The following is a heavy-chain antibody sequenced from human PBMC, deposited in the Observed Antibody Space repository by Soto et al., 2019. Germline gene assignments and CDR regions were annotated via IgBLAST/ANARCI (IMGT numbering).Heavy chain of an antibody. J-gene: IGHJ6*02. CDR2: IYYSGST. CDR1: GGSISSSSYY. V-gene: IGHV4-39*01. D-gene: IGHD3-22*01. CDR3: ARQPPDYYDSSGYYYGMDV. Sequence: PSETLSLTCTVSGGSISSSSYYWGWIRQPPGKGLEWIGSIYYSGSTYYNPSLKSRVTISVDTSKNQFSLKLSSVTAADTAVYYCARQPPDYYDSSGYYYGMDVWGQGTTVIVSS.